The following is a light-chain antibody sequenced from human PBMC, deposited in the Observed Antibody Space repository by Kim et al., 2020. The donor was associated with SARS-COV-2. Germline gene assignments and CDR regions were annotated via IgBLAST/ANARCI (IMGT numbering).Light chain of an antibody. CDR1: RSISGG. J-gene: IGKJ1*01. Sequence: GDKVTITCRASRSISGGVAWYQQKPGKAPKLLIYDASSLESGFPSRFSGSGSGTVFALIVSSLQPDDFATYYCLQYSNRWTFGQGTKVDIK. CDR3: LQYSNRWT. V-gene: IGKV1-5*01. CDR2: DAS.